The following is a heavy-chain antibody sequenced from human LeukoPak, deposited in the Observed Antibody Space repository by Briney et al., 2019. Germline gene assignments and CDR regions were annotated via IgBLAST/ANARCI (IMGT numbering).Heavy chain of an antibody. Sequence: PSETLSFTCTVSGGSISSYYWSWIRQPPGKGLEWIGYIYYSGSTNYNPSLKSRVTISVDTSKNQFSLKLSSVTAADTAVYYCARSSLLCGGDCYSGWFDPWGQGTLVTVSS. CDR3: ARSSLLCGGDCYSGWFDP. CDR2: IYYSGST. CDR1: GGSISSYY. V-gene: IGHV4-59*08. J-gene: IGHJ5*02. D-gene: IGHD2-21*02.